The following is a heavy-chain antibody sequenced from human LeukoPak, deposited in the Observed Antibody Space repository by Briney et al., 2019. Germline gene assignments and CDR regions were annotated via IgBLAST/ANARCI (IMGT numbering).Heavy chain of an antibody. CDR1: GYSFTGYY. CDR2: INPNSGDT. D-gene: IGHD3-22*01. Sequence: GASVKVSCKASGYSFTGYYIHWVRQAPGQGLEWMAWINPNSGDTNFAQKFQGRVTMTRDTSISTVYMELSRLRSDDTAVFFCAGGYYDSSDFEYFQHWGQGTLVTVSS. CDR3: AGGYYDSSDFEYFQH. J-gene: IGHJ1*01. V-gene: IGHV1-2*02.